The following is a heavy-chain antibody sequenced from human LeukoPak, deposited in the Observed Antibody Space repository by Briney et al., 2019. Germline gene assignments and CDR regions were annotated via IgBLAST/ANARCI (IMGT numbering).Heavy chain of an antibody. CDR3: AKEGGYYDILSNPYYFDY. V-gene: IGHV3-30*18. CDR1: GFTFSSYG. J-gene: IGHJ4*02. D-gene: IGHD3-9*01. CDR2: ISYDGSNK. Sequence: PGRSLRLSCAASGFTFSSYGMHWVRQAPGKGLEWVAVISYDGSNKYYADSVKGRFTISRDNSKNKLYLQMNSLRAEDTAVYYCAKEGGYYDILSNPYYFDYWGQGTLVTVSS.